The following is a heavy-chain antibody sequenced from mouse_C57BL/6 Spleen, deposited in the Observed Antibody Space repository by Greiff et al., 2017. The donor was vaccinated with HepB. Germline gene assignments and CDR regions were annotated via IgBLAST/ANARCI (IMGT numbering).Heavy chain of an antibody. CDR2: IYPGDGDT. V-gene: IGHV1-82*01. CDR1: GYAFSSSW. Sequence: QVQLQQSGPELVKPGASVKISCKASGYAFSSSWMNWVKQRPGKGLEWIGRIYPGDGDTNYNGKFKGKATLTADKSSSTAYMQLSSLTSEDSAVYFCARGSTVVAKEFYYWGQGTTLTVSS. J-gene: IGHJ2*01. CDR3: ARGSTVVAKEFYY. D-gene: IGHD1-1*01.